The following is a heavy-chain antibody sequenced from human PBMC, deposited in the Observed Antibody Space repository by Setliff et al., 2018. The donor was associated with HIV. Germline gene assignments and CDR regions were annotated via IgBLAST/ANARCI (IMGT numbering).Heavy chain of an antibody. CDR2: MNPNTGVS. CDR3: ARGKGVGGVVITGGLDV. Sequence: ASVKVSCKASGHTFTNVHIHWLRRATGQGLEWVGWMNPNTGVSGYALKFQARVTMTRDTSISTAYMELSSLTSEDTAVYYCARGKGVGGVVITGGLDVWGKGTTVTVSS. D-gene: IGHD3-10*01. CDR1: GHTFTNVH. V-gene: IGHV1-8*01. J-gene: IGHJ6*04.